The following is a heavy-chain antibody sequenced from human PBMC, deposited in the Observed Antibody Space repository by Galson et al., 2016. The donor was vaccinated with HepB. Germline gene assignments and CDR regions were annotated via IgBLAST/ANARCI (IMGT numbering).Heavy chain of an antibody. V-gene: IGHV3-73*01. CDR1: GFTFSGSA. J-gene: IGHJ4*02. CDR3: AGGVRDYAPQY. D-gene: IGHD4-17*01. Sequence: SLRLSCAASGFTFSGSAMHWVRQASGKGLEWVGRIRPENYATAYAASVKGRFIVSRDDSKSTAYLHMDSLKTEDTAVYYCAGGVRDYAPQYWGQGTLVNVSS. CDR2: IRPENYAT.